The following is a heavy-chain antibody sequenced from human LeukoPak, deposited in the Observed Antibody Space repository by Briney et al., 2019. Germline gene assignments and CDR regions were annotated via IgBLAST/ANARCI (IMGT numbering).Heavy chain of an antibody. D-gene: IGHD2-2*01. J-gene: IGHJ4*02. V-gene: IGHV4-59*12. Sequence: PSETLSLTCTVSGGSISSYYWSWIRQPPGKGLEWIGYIYHSGSTYYNPSLKSRVTISVDRSKNQFSLKLSSVTAADTAVYYCARGRSTSGDYWGQGTLVTVSS. CDR1: GGSISSYY. CDR3: ARGRSTSGDY. CDR2: IYHSGST.